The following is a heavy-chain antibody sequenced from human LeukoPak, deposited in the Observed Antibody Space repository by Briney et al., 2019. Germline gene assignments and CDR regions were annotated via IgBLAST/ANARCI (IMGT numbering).Heavy chain of an antibody. CDR3: ARERRSGTYYYFDY. Sequence: SETLSLTCTVSSGSISSYYWSWIRQPPGKGLEWIGYISYSGSTNYNPSLKSRVSMSVDTSKNQFSLKLSSVTAADTAVYYCARERRSGTYYYFDYWGQGTLVTVSS. V-gene: IGHV4-59*01. CDR1: SGSISSYY. CDR2: ISYSGST. J-gene: IGHJ4*02. D-gene: IGHD3-10*01.